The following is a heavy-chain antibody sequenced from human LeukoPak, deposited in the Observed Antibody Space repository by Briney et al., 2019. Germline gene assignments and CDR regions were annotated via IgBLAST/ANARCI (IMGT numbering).Heavy chain of an antibody. Sequence: GGSLRLSCAASGFTFDDYAMHWARQAPGKGLEWVSYISSSSSTIYYADSVKGRFTISRDNAKNSLYLQMNSLRAEDTAVYYCARGLYGSPGDYWGQGTLVTVSS. CDR2: ISSSSSTI. CDR1: GFTFDDYA. J-gene: IGHJ4*02. D-gene: IGHD1-26*01. CDR3: ARGLYGSPGDY. V-gene: IGHV3-48*01.